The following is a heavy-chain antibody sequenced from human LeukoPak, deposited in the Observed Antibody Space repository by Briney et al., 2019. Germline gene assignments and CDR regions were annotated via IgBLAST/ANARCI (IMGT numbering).Heavy chain of an antibody. V-gene: IGHV3-48*02. D-gene: IGHD3-10*01. J-gene: IGHJ4*02. CDR2: INSGNDTI. Sequence: GGSLRLSCAVSGFTFSSYSMNWVRQAPGKGLEWVSYINSGNDTIYYADSVKGRFTISRDNAKNSLYLQMNSLRDEDTAVYYCARRKIGSREYYFDYWGQGTLVTVSS. CDR1: GFTFSSYS. CDR3: ARRKIGSREYYFDY.